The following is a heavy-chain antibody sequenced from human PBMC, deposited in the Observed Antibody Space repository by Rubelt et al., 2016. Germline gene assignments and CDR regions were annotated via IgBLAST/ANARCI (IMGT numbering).Heavy chain of an antibody. D-gene: IGHD2-15*01. J-gene: IGHJ6*03. V-gene: IGHV3-30*04. CDR2: ISYDGSNK. CDR3: ARGLCSGGSCYYYYYYMDV. CDR1: TFSSYA. Sequence: TFSSYAMHWVRQAPGKGLEWVAVISYDGSNKYYADSVKGRFTISRDNSKNTLYLQMNSLRAEDTAVYYCARGLCSGGSCYYYYYYMDVWGKGTTVTVSS.